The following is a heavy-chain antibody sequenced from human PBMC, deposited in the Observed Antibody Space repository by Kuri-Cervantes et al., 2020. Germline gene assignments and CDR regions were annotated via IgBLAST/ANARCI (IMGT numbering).Heavy chain of an antibody. V-gene: IGHV4-34*01. CDR2: INHSGST. Sequence: SETLSLTCAVYGGSFSGYYWSWIRQPPGKGLEWIGEINHSGSTNYNPSLKSRVTISVDTSKNQFSLKLSSVTAADTAVYYCARDLEGALDYWGQGTLVTVSS. J-gene: IGHJ4*02. CDR3: ARDLEGALDY. CDR1: GGSFSGYY. D-gene: IGHD1-1*01.